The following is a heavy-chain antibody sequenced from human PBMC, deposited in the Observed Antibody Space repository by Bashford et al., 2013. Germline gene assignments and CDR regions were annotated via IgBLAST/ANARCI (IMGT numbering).Heavy chain of an antibody. CDR1: GGSISGPTDY. CDR3: AKNSTTRRAFDS. J-gene: IGHJ4*02. CDR2: IYYIGTT. V-gene: IGHV4-39*01. D-gene: IGHD1-1*01. Sequence: SETLSLTCVVSGGSISGPTDYWGWLRQPPGKGLEWIGSIYYIGTTSYNPSLKSRVTMSVDTSKNQFSLELTSVTAADTAVYYCAKNSTTRRAFDSWGQGPWSPSPQ.